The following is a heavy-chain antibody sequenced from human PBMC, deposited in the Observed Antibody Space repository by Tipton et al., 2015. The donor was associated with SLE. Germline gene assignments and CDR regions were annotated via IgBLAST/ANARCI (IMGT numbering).Heavy chain of an antibody. CDR1: GGSLRSYY. Sequence: TLSLTCTVSGGSLRSYYWSWIRQPAGGGLEWIGRIYTNENTNYNPSLKSRVTMSVDTSKNHFSLKLTSVTAADTAVYYCAREFLNPVTTVTHYFDLWGRGTLVTVSS. V-gene: IGHV4-4*07. CDR3: AREFLNPVTTVTHYFDL. J-gene: IGHJ2*01. D-gene: IGHD4-11*01. CDR2: IYTNENT.